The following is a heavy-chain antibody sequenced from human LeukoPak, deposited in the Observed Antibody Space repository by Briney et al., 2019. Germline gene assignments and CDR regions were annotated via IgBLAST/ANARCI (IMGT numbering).Heavy chain of an antibody. D-gene: IGHD6-13*01. Sequence: SQTLSLTCTVSGGSISSGGYYWSWIRQHPGKGLEWIVYIYYSGSTYYNPSLKSRVTISVDTSKNQFSLKLSSVTAADTAVYYCARTDSSSSPSIFDYWGQGTLVTVSS. J-gene: IGHJ4*02. CDR1: GGSISSGGYY. CDR3: ARTDSSSSPSIFDY. CDR2: IYYSGST. V-gene: IGHV4-31*03.